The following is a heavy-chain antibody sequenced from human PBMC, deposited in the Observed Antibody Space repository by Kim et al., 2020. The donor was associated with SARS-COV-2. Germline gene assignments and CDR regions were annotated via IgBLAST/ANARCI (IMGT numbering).Heavy chain of an antibody. D-gene: IGHD6-6*01. CDR2: ISWNSGSI. J-gene: IGHJ4*02. CDR3: ATQVVAARPELIDY. CDR1: GFTFDDYA. Sequence: GGSLRLSCAVSGFTFDDYAMHWVRQAPGKGLEWVSGISWNSGSIGHADSVKGRFTISRDNAKNSLYLQMNSLRAEDTALYYCATQVVAARPELIDYWGQGTLVTVSS. V-gene: IGHV3-9*01.